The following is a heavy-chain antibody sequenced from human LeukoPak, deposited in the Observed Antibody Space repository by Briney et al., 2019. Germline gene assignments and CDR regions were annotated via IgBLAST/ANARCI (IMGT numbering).Heavy chain of an antibody. CDR3: ARDPAGNRGNFDY. CDR1: GFTFNHYG. CDR2: IWYDGTNK. V-gene: IGHV3-33*01. J-gene: IGHJ4*02. Sequence: GGSLRLSCTASGFTFNHYGMHWVRQAPGRRLEWVAGIWYDGTNKYYADSVKGRLIISRDNSRNTVYLQMSSLRVEDTAMYSCARDPAGNRGNFDYWGQGTLVTVSS. D-gene: IGHD6-13*01.